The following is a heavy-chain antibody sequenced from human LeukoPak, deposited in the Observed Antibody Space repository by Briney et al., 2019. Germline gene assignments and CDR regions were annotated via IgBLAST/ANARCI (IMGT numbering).Heavy chain of an antibody. V-gene: IGHV1-2*02. J-gene: IGHJ4*02. Sequence: ASVKVSCKASGYTXTDYYLHWVRQAPGQGLEWMGWINPKDGGTNYAQKFRGRVTMTTDTSITTAYMDLNSLRSDDTAVYYCARESPYSSSWFDNWGQGTLVTVSS. D-gene: IGHD6-13*01. CDR1: GYTXTDYY. CDR2: INPKDGGT. CDR3: ARESPYSSSWFDN.